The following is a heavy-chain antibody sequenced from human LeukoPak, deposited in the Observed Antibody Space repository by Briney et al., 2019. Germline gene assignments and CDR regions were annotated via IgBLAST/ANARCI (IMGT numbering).Heavy chain of an antibody. CDR1: GFTFSRYY. V-gene: IGHV3-30*03. Sequence: GGSLRLSCAASGFTFSRYYMHWVRQAPGKEPEWVAVISEDGSGTYYAGSVKGRFTISRDNSKNTLDLQMDTLRAEDTAVYYCARDVSGSWSTDYWGQGTLVTVSS. CDR3: ARDVSGSWSTDY. D-gene: IGHD3-3*01. CDR2: ISEDGSGT. J-gene: IGHJ4*02.